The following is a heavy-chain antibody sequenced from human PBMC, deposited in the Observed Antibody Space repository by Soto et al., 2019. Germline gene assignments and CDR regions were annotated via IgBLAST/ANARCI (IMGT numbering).Heavy chain of an antibody. CDR1: GGSISSYY. V-gene: IGHV4-59*01. D-gene: IGHD6-19*01. CDR2: IYYSGST. CDR3: ARELSIAVAGTYYYYYMDV. J-gene: IGHJ6*03. Sequence: SETLSLTCTVSGGSISSYYWSWIRQPPGKGLEWIGYIYYSGSTNYNPSLKSRVTISVDTSKNQFSLKLSSVTAADTAVYYCARELSIAVAGTYYYYYMDVWGKGTTVTVSS.